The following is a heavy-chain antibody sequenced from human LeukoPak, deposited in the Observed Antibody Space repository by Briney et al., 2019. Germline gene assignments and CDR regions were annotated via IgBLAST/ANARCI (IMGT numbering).Heavy chain of an antibody. Sequence: GGSLRLSCAASGFTFSSYSMNWVRQAPGKGLEWVSAISGSGGSTYYADSVKGRFTISRDNSKNTLYLQMNSLRAEDTAVYYCAAEKASGWARVFDYWGQGTLVTVSS. CDR2: ISGSGGST. CDR3: AAEKASGWARVFDY. CDR1: GFTFSSYS. V-gene: IGHV3-23*01. D-gene: IGHD6-19*01. J-gene: IGHJ4*02.